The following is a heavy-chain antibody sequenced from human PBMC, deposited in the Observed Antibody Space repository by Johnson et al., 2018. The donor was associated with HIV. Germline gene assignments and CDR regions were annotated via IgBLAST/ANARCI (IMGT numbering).Heavy chain of an antibody. Sequence: HLMESGGGLVQPGRSLRLSCAASGFTFDDYAMHWVRQAPGKGLEWVSGISWNSGSIGYADSVKGRFTISRDNAKNSLYLQMNSLRAEDTALYYCAKDRGTDDAFDIWGQGTMVTVSS. CDR3: AKDRGTDDAFDI. D-gene: IGHD3-16*01. J-gene: IGHJ3*02. V-gene: IGHV3-9*01. CDR2: ISWNSGSI. CDR1: GFTFDDYA.